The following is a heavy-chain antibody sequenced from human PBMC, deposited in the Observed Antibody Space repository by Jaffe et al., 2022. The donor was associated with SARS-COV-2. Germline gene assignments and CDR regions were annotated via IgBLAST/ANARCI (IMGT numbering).Heavy chain of an antibody. CDR3: ARQLVDYGDYGGFGHNWFDP. CDR2: IDPSDSYT. D-gene: IGHD4-17*01. CDR1: GYSFTSYW. J-gene: IGHJ5*02. Sequence: EVQLVQSGAEVKKPGESLRISCKGSGYSFTSYWISWVRQMPGKGLEWMGRIDPSDSYTNYSPSFQGHVTISADKSISTAYLQWSSLKASDTAMYYCARQLVDYGDYGGFGHNWFDPWGQGTLVTVSS. V-gene: IGHV5-10-1*03.